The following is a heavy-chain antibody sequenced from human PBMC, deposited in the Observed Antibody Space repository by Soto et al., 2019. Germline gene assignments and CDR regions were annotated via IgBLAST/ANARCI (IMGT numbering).Heavy chain of an antibody. V-gene: IGHV4-30-2*01. CDR2: VYHSGTT. J-gene: IGHJ3*01. CDR1: GGSINSAGFS. Sequence: PSETLCLTCAVSGGSINSAGFSWNWIRQPPGKGLEWVGYVYHSGTTSYNPSLKSRVTILLDRSKNQFSLTLNSVTAADTAVYYCARDWGCCSSSSYTAPAFDVWGKGKVVAV. D-gene: IGHD1-26*01. CDR3: ARDWGCCSSSSYTAPAFDV.